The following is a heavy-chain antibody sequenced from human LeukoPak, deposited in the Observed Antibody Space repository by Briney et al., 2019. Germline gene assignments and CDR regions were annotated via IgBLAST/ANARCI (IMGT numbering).Heavy chain of an antibody. J-gene: IGHJ3*02. Sequence: SETLSLTCAVSGGCISSGGYSWSWIRQPPGKGLEWIGYIYYSGSTYYNPSLKSRATISVDTSKNQFSLKLSSVTAADTAVYYCARDGRYYYAFDIWGQGTMVTVSS. D-gene: IGHD1-26*01. CDR2: IYYSGST. CDR1: GGCISSGGYS. V-gene: IGHV4-30-4*07. CDR3: ARDGRYYYAFDI.